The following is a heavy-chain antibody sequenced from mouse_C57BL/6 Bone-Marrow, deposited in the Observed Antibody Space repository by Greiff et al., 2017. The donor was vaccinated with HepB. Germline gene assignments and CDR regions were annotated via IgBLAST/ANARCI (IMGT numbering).Heavy chain of an antibody. CDR1: GFTFSDYY. D-gene: IGHD5-1*01. J-gene: IGHJ4*01. V-gene: IGHV5-12*01. Sequence: EVMLVESGGGLVQPGGSLKLSCAASGFTFSDYYMYWVRQTPEKRLEWVAYISNGGGSTYYPDTVKGRFTISRDNAKNTLYLQMSRLKSEDTAMYYCARQVPHYAMDYWGQGTSVTVSS. CDR3: ARQVPHYAMDY. CDR2: ISNGGGST.